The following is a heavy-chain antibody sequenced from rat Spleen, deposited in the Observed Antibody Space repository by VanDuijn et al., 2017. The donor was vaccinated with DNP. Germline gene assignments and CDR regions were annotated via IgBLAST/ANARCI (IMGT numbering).Heavy chain of an antibody. J-gene: IGHJ4*01. Sequence: EVQLVESGGGLVQPGRSLKLSCVSSGFTFSTYWMAWIRQVPGKGLEWVASITSSGGSTYYPDSVKGRFTISKDDAKSSLYLQMNSLKSEDTATYYCARFMYTTDYYHVRVYAMDAWGQGTSVTVSS. V-gene: IGHV5-31*01. CDR2: ITSSGGST. D-gene: IGHD1-6*01. CDR1: GFTFSTYW. CDR3: ARFMYTTDYYHVRVYAMDA.